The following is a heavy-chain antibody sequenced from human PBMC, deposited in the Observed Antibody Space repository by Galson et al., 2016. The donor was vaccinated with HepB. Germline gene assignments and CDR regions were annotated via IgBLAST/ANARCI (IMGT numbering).Heavy chain of an antibody. CDR3: ARVYYDYVWGSYRESHFDS. CDR2: ISKDGGDI. Sequence: SLRLSCAASGFTFSTYAMHWVRQAPGKGLEWVAGISKDGGDIYYVDSVKGRFTISRGNSKNMLYLPMNSLRVEDTAVYYRARVYYDYVWGSYRESHFDSWGQGTLVTVSS. D-gene: IGHD3-16*01. J-gene: IGHJ4*02. CDR1: GFTFSTYA. V-gene: IGHV3-30*03.